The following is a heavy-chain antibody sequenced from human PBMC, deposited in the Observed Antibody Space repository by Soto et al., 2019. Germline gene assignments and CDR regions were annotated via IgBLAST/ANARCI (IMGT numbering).Heavy chain of an antibody. D-gene: IGHD3-3*01. Sequence: ASVKVSCKASGYTFTSYDINWVRQATGQGLEWMGWMNPNSGNTGYAQKFQGRVTVTRNTSISTAYMELSSLRSEDTAVYYCARRPTLITIFGVVIIRNDAFDIWGQGTMVTVSS. CDR1: GYTFTSYD. V-gene: IGHV1-8*02. CDR2: MNPNSGNT. CDR3: ARRPTLITIFGVVIIRNDAFDI. J-gene: IGHJ3*02.